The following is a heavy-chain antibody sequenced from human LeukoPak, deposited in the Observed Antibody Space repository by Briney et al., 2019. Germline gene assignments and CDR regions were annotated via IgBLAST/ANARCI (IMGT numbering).Heavy chain of an antibody. Sequence: ASVKVSCKASGYTFSNHYMHWVRQAPGQGLEWMGIINPSDGTTNYAQRFQGRVTLTSDTSTSTVYMELSSLRSEDTAVYYCASRALVGEERYHFDYWGQGTLAIVSS. CDR2: INPSDGTT. J-gene: IGHJ4*02. CDR3: ASRALVGEERYHFDY. D-gene: IGHD1-1*01. V-gene: IGHV1-46*01. CDR1: GYTFSNHY.